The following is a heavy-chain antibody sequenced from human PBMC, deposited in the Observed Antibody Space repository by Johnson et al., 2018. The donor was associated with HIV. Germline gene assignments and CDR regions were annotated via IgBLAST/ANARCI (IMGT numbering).Heavy chain of an antibody. J-gene: IGHJ3*02. D-gene: IGHD3-10*01. CDR2: IYSGGST. V-gene: IGHV3-66*02. CDR1: GFTVSSNY. Sequence: VQLVESGGGLVQPGGSLRLSCAASGFTVSSNYMSWVRQAPGKGLEWVSVIYSGGSTYYVDSVKGRFTISRDNSKNTLYLQMNSLRAEDTALYYCAKGLYGSGSYDAFDIWGQGTMVTVSS. CDR3: AKGLYGSGSYDAFDI.